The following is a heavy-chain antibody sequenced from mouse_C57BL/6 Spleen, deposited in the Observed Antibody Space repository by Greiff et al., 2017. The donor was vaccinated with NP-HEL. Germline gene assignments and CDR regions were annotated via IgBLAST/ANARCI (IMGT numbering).Heavy chain of an antibody. J-gene: IGHJ3*01. CDR2: IYPGDGDT. CDR1: GYAFSSSW. D-gene: IGHD4-1*01. V-gene: IGHV1-82*01. Sequence: QVHVKQSGPELVKPGASVKISCKASGYAFSSSWMNWVKQRPGKGLEWIGRIYPGDGDTNYNGKFKGKATLTADKSSSTAYMQLSSLTSEDSAVYFGATNWDGRGWFAYWGQGTLVTVSA. CDR3: ATNWDGRGWFAY.